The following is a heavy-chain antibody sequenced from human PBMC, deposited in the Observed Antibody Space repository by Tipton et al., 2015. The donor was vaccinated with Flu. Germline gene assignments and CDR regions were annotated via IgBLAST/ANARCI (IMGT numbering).Heavy chain of an antibody. J-gene: IGHJ2*01. Sequence: TLSLTCTVSGGSISSYYWSWIRQPAGKGLEWIGRIYTSGSTNDNPSLKSRVTMSVDTSKNQFSLKLSSVTAADTAVYYCARHKFAADSSGWYAYWYFDLWGRGTLVTVSS. D-gene: IGHD6-19*01. CDR2: IYTSGST. CDR1: GGSISSYY. V-gene: IGHV4-4*07. CDR3: ARHKFAADSSGWYAYWYFDL.